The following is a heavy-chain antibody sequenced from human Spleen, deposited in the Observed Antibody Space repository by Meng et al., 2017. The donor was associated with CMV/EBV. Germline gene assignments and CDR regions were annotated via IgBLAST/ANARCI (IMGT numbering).Heavy chain of an antibody. CDR1: GGSFSGYY. CDR2: INHSGST. D-gene: IGHD4-11*01. J-gene: IGHJ6*02. Sequence: SETLSLTCAVYGGSFSGYYWSWIRQPPGKGLEWIGEINHSGSTYYNPSLKSPVTISVDTSKNQFSLRLSSVTAADTAVYYCAREGGEGDYRDYRMYYGMDVWGQGTTVTVSS. V-gene: IGHV4-34*01. CDR3: AREGGEGDYRDYRMYYGMDV.